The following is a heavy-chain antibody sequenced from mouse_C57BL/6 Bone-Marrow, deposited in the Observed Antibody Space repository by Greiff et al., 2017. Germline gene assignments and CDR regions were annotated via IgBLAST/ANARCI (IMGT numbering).Heavy chain of an antibody. CDR1: GFNIKDDY. J-gene: IGHJ2*01. V-gene: IGHV14-4*01. Sequence: EVKLMESGAELVRPGASVKLSCTASGFNIKDDYMHWVKQRPEQGLEWIGWIDPENGDTEYASKFQGKATITADTSSNTAYLQLSSLTSEDTAVYYCTTVIRYWGQGTTLTVSS. CDR3: TTVIRY. CDR2: IDPENGDT.